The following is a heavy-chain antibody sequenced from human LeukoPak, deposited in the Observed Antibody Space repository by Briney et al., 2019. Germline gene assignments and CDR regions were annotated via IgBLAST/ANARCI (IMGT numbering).Heavy chain of an antibody. CDR2: ISGSGGST. D-gene: IGHD3-22*01. CDR1: GFTFSTYA. CDR3: AKWGYYYDRSGYSDTVDY. Sequence: GGSLRLSCAASGFTFSTYAMSWVRQAPGKGLEWVSVISGSGGSTYYADSVKGRFTISRDNSKNTLYLQMNSLRAEDTVVYYCAKWGYYYDRSGYSDTVDYWGQGTLVTVSS. V-gene: IGHV3-23*01. J-gene: IGHJ4*02.